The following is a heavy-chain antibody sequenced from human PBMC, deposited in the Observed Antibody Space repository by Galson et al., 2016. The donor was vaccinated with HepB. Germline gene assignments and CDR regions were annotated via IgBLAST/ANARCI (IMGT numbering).Heavy chain of an antibody. CDR3: ARSSTDCISTGCYAGATDY. CDR1: GLSLSPYA. Sequence: SLRLSCAGSGLSLSPYAMSWGRQAPGKGLEWVSGISASGGSKTYADSVKGRFIISRDNSNNKLFLQMNSLTTEDTAIYFCARSSTDCISTGCYAGATDYWGRGTLVTVSS. J-gene: IGHJ4*02. D-gene: IGHD2-2*01. V-gene: IGHV3-23*01. CDR2: ISASGGSK.